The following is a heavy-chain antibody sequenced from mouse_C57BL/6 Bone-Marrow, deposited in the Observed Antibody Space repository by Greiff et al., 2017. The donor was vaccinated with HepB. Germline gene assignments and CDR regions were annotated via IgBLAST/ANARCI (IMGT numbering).Heavy chain of an antibody. D-gene: IGHD2-4*01. Sequence: EVKLVESGGGLVKPGGSLKLSCAASGFTFSSYAMSWVRQTPEKRLEWVATISDGGSYTYYPDNVKGRFTISRDNAKNNLYLQMSHLKSEDTAMYYCARDDYYDEWFAYWGQGTLVTVSA. J-gene: IGHJ3*01. CDR3: ARDDYYDEWFAY. V-gene: IGHV5-4*01. CDR1: GFTFSSYA. CDR2: ISDGGSYT.